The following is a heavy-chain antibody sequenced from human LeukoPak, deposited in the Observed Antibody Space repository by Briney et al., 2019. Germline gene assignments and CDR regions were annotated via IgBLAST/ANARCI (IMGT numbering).Heavy chain of an antibody. D-gene: IGHD4-17*01. J-gene: IGHJ4*02. V-gene: IGHV3-33*06. CDR3: VKGADGDYNFEDGSYFES. CDR1: GFTMRDFV. CDR2: IWNDGSQK. Sequence: GGSLRLSCAASGFTMRDFVMHWVRQAPGKGLEWVAVIWNDGSQKHYVESVKGRFTISRENSMNTLSLQMSGLKVEDTGVYYCVKGADGDYNFEDGSYFESWGQGTLVTVSS.